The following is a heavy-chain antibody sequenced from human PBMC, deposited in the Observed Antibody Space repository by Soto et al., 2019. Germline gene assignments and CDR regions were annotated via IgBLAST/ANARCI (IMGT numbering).Heavy chain of an antibody. CDR2: ISHSGST. V-gene: IGHV4-31*03. Sequence: SETLCLTCTVSGGSISSAAYYWSWIRQHPGKDLEWIGYISHSGSTYYTPSLKSRVIISADTSKNQFSLNLNSVTAADTAVYYCAREYTYGSNFFDCWGQGALVTVSS. D-gene: IGHD5-18*01. J-gene: IGHJ4*02. CDR3: AREYTYGSNFFDC. CDR1: GGSISSAAYY.